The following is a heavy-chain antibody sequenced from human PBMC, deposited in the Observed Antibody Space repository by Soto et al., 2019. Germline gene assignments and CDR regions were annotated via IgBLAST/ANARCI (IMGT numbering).Heavy chain of an antibody. J-gene: IGHJ6*02. D-gene: IGHD5-18*01. CDR1: GFTFSSFG. CDR3: ARGIHQLSSYYYYGMDV. V-gene: IGHV3-33*01. Sequence: SLRLSCAASGFTFSSFGMPWVREAPGKGLEWVAVIWYDVSNNYYANSVKSQFTNSRDNSKITLYLQMNSLRAEDTAVYYCARGIHQLSSYYYYGMDVWGQGTTVTVSS. CDR2: IWYDVSNN.